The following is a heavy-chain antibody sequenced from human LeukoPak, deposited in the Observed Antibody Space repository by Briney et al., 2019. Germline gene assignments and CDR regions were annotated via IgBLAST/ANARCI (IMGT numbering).Heavy chain of an antibody. D-gene: IGHD3-3*01. CDR3: ATDFKSTIFGVVISDY. CDR1: GGTFSSYA. J-gene: IGHJ4*02. CDR2: IIPIFGTA. V-gene: IGHV1-69*13. Sequence: ASVKVSCKASGGTFSSYAISWVRQAPGQGLEWMGGIIPIFGTANYAQKFQGRVTITADESTSTAYMELSSLRSEDTAVYYCATDFKSTIFGVVISDYWGQGTLVTVSS.